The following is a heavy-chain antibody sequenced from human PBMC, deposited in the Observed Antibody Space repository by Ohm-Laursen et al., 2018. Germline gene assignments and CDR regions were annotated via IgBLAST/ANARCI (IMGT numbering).Heavy chain of an antibody. CDR3: ARASIVGATLEY. CDR1: GGSVSSGSYY. CDR2: IYYSGST. Sequence: PSETLSLTCTVSGGSVSSGSYYWSWIRQPPGKGLEWIGYIYYSGSTNYNPSLKSRVTISVDTSKNQFSLKLSSVTAADTAVYYCARASIVGATLEYWGQGTLVTVSS. J-gene: IGHJ4*02. D-gene: IGHD1-26*01. V-gene: IGHV4-61*01.